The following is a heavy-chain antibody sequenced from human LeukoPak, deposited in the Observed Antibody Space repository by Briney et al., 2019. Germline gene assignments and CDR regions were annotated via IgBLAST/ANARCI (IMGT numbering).Heavy chain of an antibody. CDR1: GSRFTSYW. Sequence: GESLQISCKGSGSRFTSYWIGWVRQMPGKGLEWMGIIYSPSFQGQVTISADKSISTAYLQWSSLKASDTAMYYCARFGVDTGMEVDYWGQGTLVTVSS. V-gene: IGHV5-51*01. CDR2: IY. J-gene: IGHJ4*02. CDR3: ARFGVDTGMEVDY. D-gene: IGHD5-18*01.